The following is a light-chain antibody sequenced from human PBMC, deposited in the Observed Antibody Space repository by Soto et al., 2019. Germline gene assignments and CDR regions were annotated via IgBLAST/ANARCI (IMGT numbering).Light chain of an antibody. CDR2: KAS. CDR3: QQYNSYST. V-gene: IGKV1-5*03. Sequence: DIQMTQSPSTLSASVGDRVTITCWASQSISSWLAWYQQKPGKAPKLLIYKASSLESGVPSRFSGSGSGTEFTLTISSLQPDDFATYYCQQYNSYSTFGQGTKVDIK. CDR1: QSISSW. J-gene: IGKJ1*01.